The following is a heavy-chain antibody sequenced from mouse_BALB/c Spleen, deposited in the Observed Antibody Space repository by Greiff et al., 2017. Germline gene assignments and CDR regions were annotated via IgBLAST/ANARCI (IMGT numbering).Heavy chain of an antibody. D-gene: IGHD4-1*01. CDR1: GFTFSSYG. Sequence: EVKLVESGGGLVQPGGSLKLSCAASGFTFSSYGMSWVRQTPDKRLELVATINSNGGSTYYPDSVKGRFTISRDNAKNTLYLQMSSLKSEDTAMYYCASNWDVGFAYWGQGTLVTVSA. V-gene: IGHV5-6-3*01. CDR2: INSNGGST. J-gene: IGHJ3*01. CDR3: ASNWDVGFAY.